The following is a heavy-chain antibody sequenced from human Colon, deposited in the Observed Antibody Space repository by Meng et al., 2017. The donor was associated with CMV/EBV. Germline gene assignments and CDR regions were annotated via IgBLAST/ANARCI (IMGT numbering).Heavy chain of an antibody. J-gene: IGHJ4*02. CDR1: GYNLTSHH. Sequence: QVQLVQSRAELKRPGASVTVYCKAPGYNLTSHHLNWVRQAPGQGLEWMGRIDPKSGETKFAQMFQGRVTMTRDTSISTAYMELSRLRSDDTAVYYCAPLMVGYWGQGTLVTVSS. CDR2: IDPKSGET. V-gene: IGHV1-2*02. D-gene: IGHD2-8*01. CDR3: APLMVGY.